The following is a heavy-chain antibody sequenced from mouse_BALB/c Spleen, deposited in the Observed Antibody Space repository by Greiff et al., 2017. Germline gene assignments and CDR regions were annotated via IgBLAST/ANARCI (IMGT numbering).Heavy chain of an antibody. D-gene: IGHD1-1*01. CDR3: TYYGSSYDYFDY. J-gene: IGHJ2*01. CDR2: IDPENGDT. CDR1: GFNIKDYY. V-gene: IGHV14-4*02. Sequence: EVQLQQSGAELVRSGASVKLSCTASGFNIKDYYMHCVKQRPEQGLEWIGWIDPENGDTEYAPKFQGKATMTADTSSNTAYLQLSSLTSEDTAVYYCTYYGSSYDYFDYWGQGTTLTVSS.